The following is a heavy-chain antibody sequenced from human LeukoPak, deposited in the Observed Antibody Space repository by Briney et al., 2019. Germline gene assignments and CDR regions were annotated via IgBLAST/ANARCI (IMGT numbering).Heavy chain of an antibody. V-gene: IGHV6-1*01. D-gene: IGHD6-19*01. Sequence: SQTLSLTCAISGDSVSSNSAAWNWIRQSPSRGLEWLGRTYYRSKWYNDYAVSVKSRITINPDTSKNQFSLQLNSVTAADTAVYYCARALHLSVAGTHRVYFDYWGQGTLVTVSS. CDR3: ARALHLSVAGTHRVYFDY. CDR2: TYYRSKWYN. CDR1: GDSVSSNSAA. J-gene: IGHJ4*02.